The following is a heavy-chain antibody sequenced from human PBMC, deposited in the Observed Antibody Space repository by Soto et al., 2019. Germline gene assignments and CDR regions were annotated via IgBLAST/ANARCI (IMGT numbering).Heavy chain of an antibody. V-gene: IGHV3-30*18. J-gene: IGHJ4*02. CDR1: GFTFSSYG. CDR3: AKGLLRFLEWQPGNY. Sequence: QVQLVESGGGVVQPGRSLRLSCAASGFTFSSYGMHWVRQAPGKGLEWVAVISYDGSNKYYADYVKGRFTISRDNSKNTLYLQMNSLRAEDTAVYYCAKGLLRFLEWQPGNYWGQGTLVTVSS. CDR2: ISYDGSNK. D-gene: IGHD3-3*01.